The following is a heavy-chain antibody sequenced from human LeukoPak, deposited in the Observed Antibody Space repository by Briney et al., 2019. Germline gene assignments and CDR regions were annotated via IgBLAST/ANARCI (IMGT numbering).Heavy chain of an antibody. Sequence: TPSETLSLTCTVSGGSISSSSYYWGWIRQPPGKGLEWIGYIYHSGSTYYNPSLKSRVTISVDRSKNQFSLKLSSVTAADTAVYYCARGGQPNNWFDPWGQGTLVTVSS. V-gene: IGHV4-39*07. CDR1: GGSISSSSYY. CDR2: IYHSGST. CDR3: ARGGQPNNWFDP. J-gene: IGHJ5*02.